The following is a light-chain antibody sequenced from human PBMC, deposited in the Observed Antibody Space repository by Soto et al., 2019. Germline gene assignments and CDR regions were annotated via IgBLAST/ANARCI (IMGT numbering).Light chain of an antibody. CDR1: QSVSSY. CDR2: DAS. J-gene: IGKJ1*01. CDR3: QRYGSSRPWT. Sequence: EIVLTQSPATLSLSPGERATLSCRASQSVSSYLAWYQQKPGQAPRLLIYDASNRATGIPARFSGSGSGTDFTLTISRLEPEDFAVYYCQRYGSSRPWTFGQGTKVDIK. V-gene: IGKV3-20*01.